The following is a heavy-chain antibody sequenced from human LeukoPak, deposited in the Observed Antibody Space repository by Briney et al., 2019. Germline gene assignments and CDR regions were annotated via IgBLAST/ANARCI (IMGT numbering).Heavy chain of an antibody. J-gene: IGHJ6*03. CDR3: ARSKGYCSGTTCPYYNMDV. V-gene: IGHV1-46*01. CDR2: INPSAGTT. D-gene: IGHD2-2*01. CDR1: GNTFTGYH. Sequence: ASVKVSCKASGNTFTGYHMHWVRQAPGQGLEWMGIINPSAGTTSYAQKFQNRVTMTRDTSTSTVYMELSSLTSEDTAVFYCARSKGYCSGTTCPYYNMDVWGKGTRVPAS.